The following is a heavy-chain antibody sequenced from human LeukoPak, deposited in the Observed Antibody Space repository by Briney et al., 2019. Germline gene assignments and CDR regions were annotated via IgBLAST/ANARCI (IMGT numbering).Heavy chain of an antibody. CDR3: ARGFFGSGYLSVQF. Sequence: ASVKVSCKASEYTFTGYYIHWVRQAPGQGLEWMGWIDPNTGDSNYVQKFQGRVTMTRYTSISTAYMELSRLRSEDTAVYYCARGFFGSGYLSVQFWGQGPLVTVSS. CDR1: EYTFTGYY. J-gene: IGHJ1*01. D-gene: IGHD3-22*01. CDR2: IDPNTGDS. V-gene: IGHV1-2*02.